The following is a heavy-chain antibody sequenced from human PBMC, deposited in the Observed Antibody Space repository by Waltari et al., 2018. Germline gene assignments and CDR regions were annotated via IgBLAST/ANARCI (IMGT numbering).Heavy chain of an antibody. CDR3: ATTPPEGSLTDFDY. Sequence: QVQLVQSGAEVKKPGASVKVSCKASGYTFTSYYMHWVRQAPGQGVAWMGIINPRGGRNTADQKVQGRVTMTRDTSTGPVYMELSSLRSEDTAVYYCATTPPEGSLTDFDYWGQGTLVTVSS. J-gene: IGHJ4*02. D-gene: IGHD2-8*02. CDR1: GYTFTSYY. CDR2: INPRGGRN. V-gene: IGHV1-46*01.